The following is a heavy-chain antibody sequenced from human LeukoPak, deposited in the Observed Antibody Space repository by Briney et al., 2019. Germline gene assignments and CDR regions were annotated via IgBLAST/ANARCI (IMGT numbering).Heavy chain of an antibody. CDR2: ISYDGSNK. J-gene: IGHJ4*02. CDR3: ARDGHYYDSSGYYGFDY. Sequence: GGSLRLSCAASGFTFSSYAMHWVRQAPGKGLEWVAVISYDGSNKYYADSVKGRFTISRDNSKNTLYLQMNSLRAEDTAEYYCARDGHYYDSSGYYGFDYWGQGTLVTVSS. CDR1: GFTFSSYA. D-gene: IGHD3-22*01. V-gene: IGHV3-30-3*01.